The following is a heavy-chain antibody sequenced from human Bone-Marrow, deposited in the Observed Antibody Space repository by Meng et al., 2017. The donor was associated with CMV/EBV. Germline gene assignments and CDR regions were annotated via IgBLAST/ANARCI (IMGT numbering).Heavy chain of an antibody. CDR2: IIPILGIA. CDR3: VRVEAASNYYHGMDV. CDR1: GGTFSSYT. Sequence: SVKVSCKASGGTFSSYTISWVRQAPGQGLEWMGRIIPILGIANYAQKFQGRVTITADKSTSTAYMELSRLRSEDTAVYYCVRVEAASNYYHGMDVWGQGTSVTVSS. D-gene: IGHD2-15*01. J-gene: IGHJ6*02. V-gene: IGHV1-69*02.